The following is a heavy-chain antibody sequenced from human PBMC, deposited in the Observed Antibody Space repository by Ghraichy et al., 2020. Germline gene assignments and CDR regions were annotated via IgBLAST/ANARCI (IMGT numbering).Heavy chain of an antibody. J-gene: IGHJ5*02. Sequence: GESLNISCAASGFTFSSYWMSWVRQAPGKGLEWVANIKQDGSEKYYVDSVKGRFTISRDNAKNSLYLQMNSLRAEDTAVYYCARDRRITMIVVGNWFDPWGQGTLVTVSS. D-gene: IGHD3-22*01. CDR1: GFTFSSYW. CDR2: IKQDGSEK. CDR3: ARDRRITMIVVGNWFDP. V-gene: IGHV3-7*01.